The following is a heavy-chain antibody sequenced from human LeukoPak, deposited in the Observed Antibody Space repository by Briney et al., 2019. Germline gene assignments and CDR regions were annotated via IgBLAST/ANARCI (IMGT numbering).Heavy chain of an antibody. D-gene: IGHD6-19*01. CDR2: ISYDGSNK. CDR1: GFTFSSYA. CDR3: ARGAQWPY. J-gene: IGHJ4*02. V-gene: IGHV3-30*04. Sequence: GGSLRLSCAASGFTFSSYAMHWVRQAPGKGLEWVAVISYDGSNKYYADSVKGRFTISRDNSKNTLYLQMNSLRAEGTAVYYCARGAQWPYWGQGTLVTVSS.